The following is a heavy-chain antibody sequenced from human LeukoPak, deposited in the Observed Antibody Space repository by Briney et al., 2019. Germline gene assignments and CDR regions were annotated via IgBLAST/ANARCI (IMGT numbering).Heavy chain of an antibody. Sequence: PSETLSLTCTVSDGSISSISYYWGWIRQPPGKGLEWIGSISYSGSTYYNPSLKSRVTISVDTSKNQFSLKLSSVTAADTAVYYCALGGYCSGGSCTGANAFDIWGQGTMVTVSS. CDR1: DGSISSISYY. CDR3: ALGGYCSGGSCTGANAFDI. CDR2: ISYSGST. V-gene: IGHV4-39*07. D-gene: IGHD2-15*01. J-gene: IGHJ3*02.